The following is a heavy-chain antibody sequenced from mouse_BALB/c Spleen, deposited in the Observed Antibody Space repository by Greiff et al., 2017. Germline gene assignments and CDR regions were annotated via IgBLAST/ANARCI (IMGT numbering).Heavy chain of an antibody. J-gene: IGHJ3*01. CDR3: ARASGYDGAWFAY. CDR1: GYSITSGYY. CDR2: ISYDGSN. D-gene: IGHD2-2*01. Sequence: EVKVEESGPGLVKPSQSLSLTCSVTGYSITSGYYWNWIRQFPGNKLEWMGYISYDGSNNYNPSLKNRISITRDTSKNQFFLKLNSVTTEDTATYYCARASGYDGAWFAYWGQGTLVTVSA. V-gene: IGHV3-6*02.